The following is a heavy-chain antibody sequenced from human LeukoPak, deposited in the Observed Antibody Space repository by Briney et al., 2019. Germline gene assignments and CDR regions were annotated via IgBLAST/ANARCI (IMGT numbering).Heavy chain of an antibody. CDR1: GGSFSGYY. CDR3: ARGGVCYGY. CDR2: INHSGST. J-gene: IGHJ4*02. D-gene: IGHD2-8*01. Sequence: SETLSLTCAVYGGSFSGYYWSWIRQPPGKGLEWIGEINHSGSTNYNPSLKSRVTISVDTSKNQFSLKLSFVTAADTAVYYCARGGVCYGYWGQGTLVTVSS. V-gene: IGHV4-34*01.